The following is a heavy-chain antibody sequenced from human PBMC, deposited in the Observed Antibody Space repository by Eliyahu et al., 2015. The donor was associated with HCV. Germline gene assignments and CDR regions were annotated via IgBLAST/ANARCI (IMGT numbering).Heavy chain of an antibody. Sequence: EVQLVESGGGLVQPGGSLRLSCAASGFTFSSYWMHWVRQAPGKGLVWVSKSDGRSTSYADSVKGRFTISRDNAKSTVYLQMNSLRAEDTAVYYCVRDRDSSGYYYDAFDIWGQGTMVTVSS. CDR2: SDGRST. CDR3: VRDRDSSGYYYDAFDI. CDR1: GFTFSSYW. D-gene: IGHD3-22*01. V-gene: IGHV3-74*01. J-gene: IGHJ3*02.